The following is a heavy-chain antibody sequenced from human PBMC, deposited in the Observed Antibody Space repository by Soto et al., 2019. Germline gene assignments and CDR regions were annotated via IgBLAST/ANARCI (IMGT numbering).Heavy chain of an antibody. J-gene: IGHJ5*02. CDR3: ATQGVVRGVAGS. Sequence: GSLRLSCAASGFTFSTYSMSWVRQAPGKGLEWVSSISFTSSSIFYADSVKGRFTISRDNAKNSLYLQMTSLRAEDTAVYYCATQGVVRGVAGSWGQGTLVTVSS. CDR1: GFTFSTYS. CDR2: ISFTSSSI. D-gene: IGHD3-10*01. V-gene: IGHV3-21*06.